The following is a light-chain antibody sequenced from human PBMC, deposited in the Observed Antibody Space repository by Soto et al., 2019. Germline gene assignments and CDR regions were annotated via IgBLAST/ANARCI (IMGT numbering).Light chain of an antibody. CDR1: QGVSSR. V-gene: IGKV1-12*01. Sequence: DIQMTQSPSSVSASVGDTVAITCRASQGVSSRLAWYQQKPGTAPKVLISVASSLQSGVPSRFSGSGSGTDFTLTISILQPEDFATYYCQLTNSFPLTFGGGTKVEIK. CDR3: QLTNSFPLT. J-gene: IGKJ4*02. CDR2: VAS.